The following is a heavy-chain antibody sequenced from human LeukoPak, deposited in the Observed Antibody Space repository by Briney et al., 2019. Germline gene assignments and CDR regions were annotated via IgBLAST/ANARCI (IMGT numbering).Heavy chain of an antibody. J-gene: IGHJ4*02. CDR3: ASLRFGTGFDY. CDR2: ISGSGVTM. V-gene: IGHV3-48*03. CDR1: GFTFSSYE. Sequence: PGGSLRLSCAASGFTFSSYEMNWVRQAPGRGLEWVSYISGSGVTMYYADSVKGRFTTSRHNSKNTLYLQMNSLRAEDTAVYYCASLRFGTGFDYWGQGTLVTVSS. D-gene: IGHD1-1*01.